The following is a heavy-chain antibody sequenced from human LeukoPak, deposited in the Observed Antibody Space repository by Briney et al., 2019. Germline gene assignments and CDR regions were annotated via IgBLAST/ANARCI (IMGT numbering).Heavy chain of an antibody. CDR1: GFSFSAAW. V-gene: IGHV3-7*01. CDR3: VNLGYSD. Sequence: QPGGSLRLSCEASGFSFSAAWMTWVRQATGKGLEWVATIKNDGSDKYYVDSVKGRFTLSRDNAKNLVYLQMNSLRVEDTAVYYCVNLGYSDGGQGTLVTVSS. J-gene: IGHJ4*02. D-gene: IGHD5-12*01. CDR2: IKNDGSDK.